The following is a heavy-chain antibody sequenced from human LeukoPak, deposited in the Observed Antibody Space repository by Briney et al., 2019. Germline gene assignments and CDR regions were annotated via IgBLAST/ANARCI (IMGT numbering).Heavy chain of an antibody. CDR2: IYTSGST. CDR3: ARVGYCSGGGCFDY. V-gene: IGHV4-4*07. D-gene: IGHD2-15*01. CDR1: GGSISSYY. Sequence: PSETLSLTCTVSGGSISSYYWSWIRQPAGKGLEWIGRIYTSGSTNYNPSLKSRVTMSVDTSKNQFSLKLSSVTAADTAVYYCARVGYCSGGGCFDYWGQGTLVTVSS. J-gene: IGHJ4*02.